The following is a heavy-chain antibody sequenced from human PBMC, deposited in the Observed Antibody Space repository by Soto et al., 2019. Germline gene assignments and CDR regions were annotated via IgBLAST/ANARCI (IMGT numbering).Heavy chain of an antibody. V-gene: IGHV4-30-4*01. D-gene: IGHD6-13*01. CDR3: ARHSGSWVGGRLFAAFDI. J-gene: IGHJ3*02. Sequence: SETLSLTCSVSGASIYNGGYFWSWIRQPPGKGLECIGYIYYSGSTYYNPSLKSRVTISVDTSKNQFSLKLSSVTAADTAVYYCARHSGSWVGGRLFAAFDIWGQGTMVTVSS. CDR1: GASIYNGGYF. CDR2: IYYSGST.